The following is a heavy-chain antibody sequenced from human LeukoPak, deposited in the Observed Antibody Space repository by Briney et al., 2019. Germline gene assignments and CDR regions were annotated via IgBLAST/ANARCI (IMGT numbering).Heavy chain of an antibody. CDR1: GGSIASAGYY. CDR3: ARGNSDGKREDY. D-gene: IGHD2-15*01. CDR2: INYSGST. J-gene: IGHJ4*02. Sequence: PSETLSLTCTVSGGSIASAGYYWSWIRRHPGKGLEWIGYINYSGSTYYNPSLKSRVTISGDTSKNQFSLKLSSVTAADTAVYYCARGNSDGKREDYWGPGTLLTVSS. V-gene: IGHV4-31*03.